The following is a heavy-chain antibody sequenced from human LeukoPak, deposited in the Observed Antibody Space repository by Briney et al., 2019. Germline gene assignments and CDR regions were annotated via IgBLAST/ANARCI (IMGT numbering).Heavy chain of an antibody. D-gene: IGHD1-20*01. CDR3: ARRITGTTPAYWFDP. CDR1: GGSISSYY. V-gene: IGHV4-59*08. CDR2: IYYSGST. J-gene: IGHJ5*02. Sequence: SETLSLTCTVSGGSISSYYWSWTRQPPGKGLEWIGYIYYSGSTNYNPSLKSRVTISVDTSKNQFSLKLSSVTAADTAVYYCARRITGTTPAYWFDPWGQGTLVTVSS.